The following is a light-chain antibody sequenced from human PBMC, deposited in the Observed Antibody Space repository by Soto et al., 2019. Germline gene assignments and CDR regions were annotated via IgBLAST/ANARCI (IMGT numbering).Light chain of an antibody. Sequence: QSALTQPASVSGSPGQSITISCTGTSSDVGSYNLVPWYQQHPGKAPKLMIYEVSKRPSGVSNRFSGSKSGNTASLTISGLQAEDEADYYCCSYAGSSTFPYVFGTGTKVTVL. CDR3: CSYAGSSTFPYV. CDR2: EVS. J-gene: IGLJ1*01. CDR1: SSDVGSYNL. V-gene: IGLV2-23*02.